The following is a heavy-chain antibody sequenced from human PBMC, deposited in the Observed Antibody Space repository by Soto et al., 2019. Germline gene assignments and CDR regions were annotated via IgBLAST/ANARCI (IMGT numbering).Heavy chain of an antibody. D-gene: IGHD1-26*01. Sequence: QVPLVQSGAEVKKPAASVKVSCRASGYTFTSYGISWVRQAPGQGLEWMGWISGYNVKTNQSPRFQGRLTMTTDTPTSTAYMELRSLISDDTAIYYCALDERAHGGNSGYFDYWGQGTLVTVSS. V-gene: IGHV1-18*01. CDR2: ISGYNVKT. J-gene: IGHJ4*02. CDR1: GYTFTSYG. CDR3: ALDERAHGGNSGYFDY.